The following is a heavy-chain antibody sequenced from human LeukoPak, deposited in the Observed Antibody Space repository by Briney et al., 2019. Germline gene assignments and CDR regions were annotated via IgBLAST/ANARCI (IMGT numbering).Heavy chain of an antibody. V-gene: IGHV3-21*01. J-gene: IGHJ4*02. CDR1: GFTFSSYS. CDR2: ISSSSSYI. D-gene: IGHD6-13*01. CDR3: ARDRGTRLTGYSSSWYFDY. Sequence: AGGSLRLSCAASGFTFSSYSMNWVRQAPGKGLEWVSSISSSSSYIYYADSVKGRFTISRDNAKNSLYLQMNSLRAEDTAVYYCARDRGTRLTGYSSSWYFDYWGQGTLVTVSS.